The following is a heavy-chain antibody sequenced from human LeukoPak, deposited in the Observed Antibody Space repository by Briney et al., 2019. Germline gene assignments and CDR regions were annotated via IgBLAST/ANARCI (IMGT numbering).Heavy chain of an antibody. CDR1: GYTFTGYY. D-gene: IGHD1-1*01. Sequence: ASVKVSCKASGYTFTGYYMHWVRQAPGQGLEWMGWINPNSGGTNYAQKFQGRVAMTRDTSISTAYMELSRLRSDDTAVYYCASQLWPPSLNWFDPWGQGTLVTVSS. V-gene: IGHV1-2*02. CDR3: ASQLWPPSLNWFDP. CDR2: INPNSGGT. J-gene: IGHJ5*02.